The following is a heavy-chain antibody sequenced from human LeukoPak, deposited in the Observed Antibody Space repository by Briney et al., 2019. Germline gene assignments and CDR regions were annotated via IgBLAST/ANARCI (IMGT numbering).Heavy chain of an antibody. CDR1: GFTFSSFG. D-gene: IGHD1-26*01. CDR3: ASEFRPVGY. J-gene: IGHJ4*02. CDR2: ISSDGTNK. V-gene: IGHV3-30*03. Sequence: GGSLRLSCAASGFTFSSFGMHWVRQAPGKGLDWVAVISSDGTNKHYADSVKGRFTISRDNSKNTLSLQMNSLRPEDTAVYFCASEFRPVGYWGQGTLVTVSS.